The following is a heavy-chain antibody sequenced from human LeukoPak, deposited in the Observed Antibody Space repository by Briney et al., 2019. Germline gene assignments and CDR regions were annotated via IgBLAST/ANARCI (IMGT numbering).Heavy chain of an antibody. D-gene: IGHD1-1*01. CDR3: ARAGLVNWNQYYFDY. J-gene: IGHJ4*02. V-gene: IGHV4-4*07. Sequence: SETLSLTCPVSAGSISSYYWSWVRQPAGKGLEWIGRIYTTGTTNSNPSLKSRVTMSVASSKNQFSLKLSSVTAADTAVYYCARAGLVNWNQYYFDYWGQGTLVTVSS. CDR1: AGSISSYY. CDR2: IYTTGTT.